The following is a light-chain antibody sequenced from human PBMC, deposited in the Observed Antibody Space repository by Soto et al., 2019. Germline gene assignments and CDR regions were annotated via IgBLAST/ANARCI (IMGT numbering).Light chain of an antibody. V-gene: IGLV2-14*01. CDR3: SSYTTSSYVV. CDR1: SSDVGTYNY. Sequence: QSALTQPASVSGSPGQSITISCTGTSSDVGTYNYVSWYQHLPGKAPKLMIYEVSNRPSGVSNRFSGSKSGNTASLTISGPQAEDEADYYCSSYTTSSYVVFGGGTKLTVL. CDR2: EVS. J-gene: IGLJ2*01.